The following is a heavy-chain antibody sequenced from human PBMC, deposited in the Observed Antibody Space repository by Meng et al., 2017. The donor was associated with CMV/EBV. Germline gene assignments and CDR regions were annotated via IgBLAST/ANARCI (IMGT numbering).Heavy chain of an antibody. Sequence: SETLSLTCTVSGGSISSYYWSWIRQPPGKGLEWIGYIYCSGSTNYNPSLKSRVTISVDTSKNQFSLKLSSVTAADTAVYYCARAYSGYGELDYWGQGTLVTVSS. J-gene: IGHJ4*02. V-gene: IGHV4-59*01. CDR3: ARAYSGYGELDY. D-gene: IGHD5-12*01. CDR2: IYCSGST. CDR1: GGSISSYY.